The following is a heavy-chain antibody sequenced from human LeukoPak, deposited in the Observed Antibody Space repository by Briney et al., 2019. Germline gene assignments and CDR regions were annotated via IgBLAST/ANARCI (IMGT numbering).Heavy chain of an antibody. CDR1: SSRSYY. J-gene: IGHJ4*02. V-gene: IGHV3-23*01. Sequence: SSRSYYWGWIRQAPGKRLEWVSAISNNGGYTYYADSVQGRFTISRDNSKSTLCLQMNSLRAEDTAVYYCAKQLGYCSDGSCYFPYWGQGTLVTVSS. D-gene: IGHD2-15*01. CDR3: AKQLGYCSDGSCYFPY. CDR2: ISNNGGYT.